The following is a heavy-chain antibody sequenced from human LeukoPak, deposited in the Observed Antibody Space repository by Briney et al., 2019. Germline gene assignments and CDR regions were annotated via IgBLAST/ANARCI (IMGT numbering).Heavy chain of an antibody. J-gene: IGHJ4*02. CDR2: IISSSSYI. Sequence: PGGSLRLSCAASGFTFSSYSMNWVRQAPGKGLEWVSSIISSSSYIYYADSVKGRFTISRDNAKNSLYLQMNSLRAEDTAMYYCARDLGYSYGSEAGAFDYWGQGTLVTVSS. CDR3: ARDLGYSYGSEAGAFDY. V-gene: IGHV3-21*01. D-gene: IGHD5-18*01. CDR1: GFTFSSYS.